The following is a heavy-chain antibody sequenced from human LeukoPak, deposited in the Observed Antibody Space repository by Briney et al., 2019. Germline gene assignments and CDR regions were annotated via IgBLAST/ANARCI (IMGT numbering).Heavy chain of an antibody. CDR1: GFTFSSYA. J-gene: IGHJ4*02. D-gene: IGHD2/OR15-2a*01. CDR2: TVGNGGST. V-gene: IGHV3-23*01. Sequence: GGSLRLSCAASGFTFSSYAMSWVRQAPGKGLEWVSATVGNGGSTYYADSVKGRFTVSRDNSKNTLYLQMNSLRAEDTALYYCARNEYETLDYWGQGTLVTVSS. CDR3: ARNEYETLDY.